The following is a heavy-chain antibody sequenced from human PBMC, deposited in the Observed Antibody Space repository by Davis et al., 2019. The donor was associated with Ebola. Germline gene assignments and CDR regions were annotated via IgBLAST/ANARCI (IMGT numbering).Heavy chain of an antibody. Sequence: PGGSLRLSCAASGFTFSSYGMHWVRQAPGKGLEWVAVISYDGSNKYYADSVKGRFTISRDNSKNTLYLQMNSLRAEDTAVYYCAKGRSRGRHDSSGYYNYWGQGTLVTVSS. CDR1: GFTFSSYG. D-gene: IGHD3-22*01. CDR2: ISYDGSNK. CDR3: AKGRSRGRHDSSGYYNY. V-gene: IGHV3-30*18. J-gene: IGHJ4*02.